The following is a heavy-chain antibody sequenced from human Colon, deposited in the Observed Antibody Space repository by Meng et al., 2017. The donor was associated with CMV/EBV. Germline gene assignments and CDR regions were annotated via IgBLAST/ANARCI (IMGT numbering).Heavy chain of an antibody. D-gene: IGHD3-10*01. J-gene: IGHJ4*02. CDR1: GFIFSNYP. V-gene: IGHV3-30*04. CDR3: ARFGVNKPFDY. CDR2: ISFDGGDT. Sequence: GESLKISCAASGFIFSNYPIHWVRQAPGKGLEWVAVISFDGGDTYYADSVKGRFTISRDNSKNSLFLQINSLRPEDTAVFFCARFGVNKPFDYWGQGTLVTVSS.